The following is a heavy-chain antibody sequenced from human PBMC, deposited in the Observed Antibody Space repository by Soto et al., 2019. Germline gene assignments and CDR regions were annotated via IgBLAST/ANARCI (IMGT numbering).Heavy chain of an antibody. V-gene: IGHV1-8*01. CDR2: MNPNSGNT. Sequence: GASVKVSCKASGYTFTSYDINWARQATGQGLEWMGWMNPNSGNTGYAQKFQGRVTMTRNTSISTAYMELSSLRSEDTAVYYCARVSWDFTTLDYWGQGTLVTVSS. D-gene: IGHD3-3*01. J-gene: IGHJ4*02. CDR3: ARVSWDFTTLDY. CDR1: GYTFTSYD.